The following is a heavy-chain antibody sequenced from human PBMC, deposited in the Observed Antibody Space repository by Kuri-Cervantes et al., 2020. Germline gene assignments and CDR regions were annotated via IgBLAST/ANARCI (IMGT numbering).Heavy chain of an antibody. CDR1: GGSFSGYY. CDR2: INHSGST. CDR3: AGLYSSRRFDY. J-gene: IGHJ4*02. Sequence: GSLRPSCAVYGGSFSGYYWSWIRQPPGKGLEWIGEINHSGSTNYNPSLKSRVTISVDTSKNQFSLKLSSVTAADTAVYYCAGLYSSRRFDYWGQGTLVTVSS. V-gene: IGHV4-34*01. D-gene: IGHD6-13*01.